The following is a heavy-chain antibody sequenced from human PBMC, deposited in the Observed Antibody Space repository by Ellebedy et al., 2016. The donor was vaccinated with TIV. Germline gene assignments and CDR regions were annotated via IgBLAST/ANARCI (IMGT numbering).Heavy chain of an antibody. D-gene: IGHD6-13*01. V-gene: IGHV3-30*03. CDR3: ARDPAAAGTGGDY. Sequence: GESLKISXEASGFTFSNYGMHWVRQAPGKGPEWVALISYNEVDKYYADSVKGRFTISRDNSKKTLFLQMDSLRVEDTAVYYCARDPAAAGTGGDYWGQGTLVTVSS. CDR2: ISYNEVDK. CDR1: GFTFSNYG. J-gene: IGHJ4*02.